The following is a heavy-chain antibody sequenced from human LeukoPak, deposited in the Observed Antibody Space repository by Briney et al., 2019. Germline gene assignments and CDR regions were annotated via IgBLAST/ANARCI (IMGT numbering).Heavy chain of an antibody. D-gene: IGHD3-10*01. CDR2: ISGSGGST. Sequence: GGSLRLSCAASGFTFSSYAMSWVRQAPGKGLEWVSAISGSGGSTYYADSVKGRFTISRDNSKNTLYLQMNSLRAEDTAVYYCAKGSPDYYGSGSYLDYWGQGTLVTVSS. V-gene: IGHV3-23*01. CDR1: GFTFSSYA. CDR3: AKGSPDYYGSGSYLDY. J-gene: IGHJ4*02.